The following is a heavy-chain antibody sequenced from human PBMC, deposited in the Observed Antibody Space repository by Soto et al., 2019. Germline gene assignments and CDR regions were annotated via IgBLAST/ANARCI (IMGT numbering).Heavy chain of an antibody. D-gene: IGHD2-2*01. Sequence: GSLRLSCGASGFTFSSYAMSWVRQAPGKELEWVSAISDSGGSTYYADSMKGRFTISRDNSKNTLYLQMNSLRAEDTAIYYCAKDLTSTSRTPELWGQGTLVTVSS. CDR2: ISDSGGST. J-gene: IGHJ4*02. CDR3: AKDLTSTSRTPEL. CDR1: GFTFSSYA. V-gene: IGHV3-23*01.